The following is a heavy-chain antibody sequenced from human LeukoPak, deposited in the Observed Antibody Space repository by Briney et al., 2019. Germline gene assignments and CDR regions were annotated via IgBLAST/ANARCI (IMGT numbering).Heavy chain of an antibody. CDR2: IYSGGST. J-gene: IGHJ4*02. Sequence: GGSLRLSCAASGFTVSSNYMSWVRQAPGKGLEWVSVIYSGGSTYYADSVKGRFTVSRDNAKNSLYLQMNSLRAEDTAVYYCATIEGAAGDYWGQGTLVTVSS. D-gene: IGHD6-13*01. V-gene: IGHV3-66*01. CDR3: ATIEGAAGDY. CDR1: GFTVSSNY.